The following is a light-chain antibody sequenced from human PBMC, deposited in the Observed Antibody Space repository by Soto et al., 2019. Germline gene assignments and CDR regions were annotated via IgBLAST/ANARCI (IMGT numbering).Light chain of an antibody. Sequence: DIQMTQSPSSLAASVGDRVTITCRASQTVSIYVNWYQQKPGRAPSLVMFTASTLPSGVPSRFSGSGSATDFTLTISRLQPEDFATYYCQQSYNTPYTFGQGTKLEIK. CDR1: QTVSIY. CDR3: QQSYNTPYT. J-gene: IGKJ2*01. V-gene: IGKV1-39*01. CDR2: TAS.